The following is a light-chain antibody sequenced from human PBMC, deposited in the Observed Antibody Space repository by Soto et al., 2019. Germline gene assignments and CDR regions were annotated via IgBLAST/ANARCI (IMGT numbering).Light chain of an antibody. CDR2: GAS. V-gene: IGKV3-15*01. Sequence: EIVMTQSPATLSVSPGERATLSCRASQSVFSNLAWYQQKPGQAPRLLIYGASTRATGIPGRFSVSGSGTDFTLTISCLQSEDFAVHYCQQYNELPLTVGGGTEVEIK. CDR3: QQYNELPLT. CDR1: QSVFSN. J-gene: IGKJ4*01.